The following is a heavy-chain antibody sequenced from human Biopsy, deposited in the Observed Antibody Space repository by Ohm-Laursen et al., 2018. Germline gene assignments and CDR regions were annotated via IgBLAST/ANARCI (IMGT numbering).Heavy chain of an antibody. J-gene: IGHJ2*01. V-gene: IGHV3-33*01. CDR1: GFTFGHYA. D-gene: IGHD6-19*01. Sequence: SLRLSCSASGFTFGHYAMHWVRQAPGKGLEWISLIWYDGTNEDYADSVKGRFTISRDNSKNTLYLQINTLTLEDTAFYYCARGLSSGWYGYFNVWGRGTLVTVSS. CDR2: IWYDGTNE. CDR3: ARGLSSGWYGYFNV.